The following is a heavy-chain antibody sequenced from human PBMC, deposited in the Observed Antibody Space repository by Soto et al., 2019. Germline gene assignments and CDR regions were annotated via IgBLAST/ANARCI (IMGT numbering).Heavy chain of an antibody. V-gene: IGHV4-59*01. CDR1: GGSISSYY. J-gene: IGHJ5*02. Sequence: SETLSLTCTVSGGSISSYYWSWIRQPPGKGLEWIGYIYYSGSTNYNPSLKGRVTISVDTSKNQFSLKLSAVTAADTAVYYCARAFTMAHWFDPWGQGTMVTVSS. CDR3: ARAFTMAHWFDP. D-gene: IGHD3-10*01. CDR2: IYYSGST.